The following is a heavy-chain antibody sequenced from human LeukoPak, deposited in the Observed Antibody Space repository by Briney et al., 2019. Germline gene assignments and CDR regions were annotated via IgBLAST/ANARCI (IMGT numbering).Heavy chain of an antibody. D-gene: IGHD3-22*01. J-gene: IGHJ4*02. CDR3: ARADTSGYIYYFDY. Sequence: GSLRLSCAASGFTFSNSAMSWVRQAPGKGLEWVSSVSGSGGSTYYADSVKGRFTISRDNSKNTLYLQVNSLRAEDTAVYYCARADTSGYIYYFDYWGQGTLVTVSS. CDR1: GFTFSNSA. V-gene: IGHV3-23*01. CDR2: VSGSGGST.